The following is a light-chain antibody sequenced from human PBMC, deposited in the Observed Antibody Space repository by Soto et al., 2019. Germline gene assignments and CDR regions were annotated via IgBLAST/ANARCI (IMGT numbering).Light chain of an antibody. CDR1: QSISSC. CDR2: YAS. V-gene: IGKV1-5*01. Sequence: DVEMTQSTSTLSASVGDRVTITCRASQSISSCLAWYQQKPGRAPNLLIYYASTLESGVPSRFSGSGSGTEVTLTISSLQSEDFAVPYCQQYNNMLQLAFGGGSMVDIK. CDR3: QQYNNMLQLA. J-gene: IGKJ4*01.